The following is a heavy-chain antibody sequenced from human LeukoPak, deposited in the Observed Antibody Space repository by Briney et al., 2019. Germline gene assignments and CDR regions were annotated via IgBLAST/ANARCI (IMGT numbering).Heavy chain of an antibody. Sequence: ASVKVSCKASGYTFTGYYMHWVRQAPGQGLEWMGWINPNSGGTNYAQKFQGRVTMTRDTSTSTAYMELSRLRSDDTAVYYCARGGVVVKPRAAFDIWGQGTMVTVSS. CDR2: INPNSGGT. V-gene: IGHV1-2*02. J-gene: IGHJ3*02. D-gene: IGHD2-15*01. CDR3: ARGGVVVKPRAAFDI. CDR1: GYTFTGYY.